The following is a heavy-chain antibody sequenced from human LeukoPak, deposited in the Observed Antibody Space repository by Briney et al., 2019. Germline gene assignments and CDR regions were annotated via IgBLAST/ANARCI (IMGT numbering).Heavy chain of an antibody. V-gene: IGHV3-23*01. Sequence: GGSLRLSCAASGFTFSTYSMNWVRQAPGKGLEWVSAISGSGGSTYYADSVKGRFTISRDNSKNTLYLQMNSLRAEDTAVYYCAKLPIFGVVAPNDYWGQGTLVTVSS. CDR3: AKLPIFGVVAPNDY. D-gene: IGHD3-3*01. J-gene: IGHJ4*02. CDR1: GFTFSTYS. CDR2: ISGSGGST.